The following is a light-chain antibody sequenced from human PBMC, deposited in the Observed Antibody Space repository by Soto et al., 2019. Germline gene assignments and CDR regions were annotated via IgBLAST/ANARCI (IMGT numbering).Light chain of an antibody. J-gene: IGKJ1*01. CDR3: QQYSIWRT. CDR1: QSLSTN. Sequence: EIVMTQSPATLSVSPGEGATLSCRASQSLSTNLAWYQQKPGQAPRLLIYGASTRATGIPASLSGSASGTEFTLTISSMQSEDFAVYYCQQYSIWRTFGHGTKVDIK. CDR2: GAS. V-gene: IGKV3-15*01.